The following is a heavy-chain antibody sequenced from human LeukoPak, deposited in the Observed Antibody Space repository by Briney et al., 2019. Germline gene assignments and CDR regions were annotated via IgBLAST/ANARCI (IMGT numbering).Heavy chain of an antibody. J-gene: IGHJ3*02. V-gene: IGHV1-8*01. CDR2: MNPNSGDT. CDR3: ARGLRWPSDAFDI. CDR1: GYTFTSYD. Sequence: GASVKVSFKASGYTFTSYDINWVRQATGQGLEWMGWMNPNSGDTGYAQKFQGRVTMTRNTSISTAYMELSSLRSEDTAVYYCARGLRWPSDAFDIWGQGTMVTVSS. D-gene: IGHD5-24*01.